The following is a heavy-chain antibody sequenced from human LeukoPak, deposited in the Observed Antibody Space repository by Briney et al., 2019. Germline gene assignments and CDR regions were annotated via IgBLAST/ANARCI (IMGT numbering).Heavy chain of an antibody. CDR3: ARAIAAAGSVYFDY. V-gene: IGHV4-59*01. CDR2: IYYSGST. Sequence: SETLSLTCTDSGASISSYYWSWIRQPPGKGLEWIGYIYYSGSTNYNPSLKSRVTISVDTSKHQFSLKLSSVTAADTAVYYCARAIAAAGSVYFDYWGQGTLVTVSS. D-gene: IGHD6-13*01. CDR1: GASISSYY. J-gene: IGHJ4*02.